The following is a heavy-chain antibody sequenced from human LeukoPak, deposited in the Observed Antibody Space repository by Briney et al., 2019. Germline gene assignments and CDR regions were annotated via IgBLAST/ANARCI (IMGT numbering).Heavy chain of an antibody. CDR1: GFTFSSYA. V-gene: IGHV3-23*01. CDR3: AKSEGYSGYELFDY. J-gene: IGHJ4*02. D-gene: IGHD5-12*01. Sequence: PGGSLRLSCAASGFTFSSYAMSWVRQAPGKGLGGVSAFRGSGGSNYYADSVKGRFTISRDNSKNTLYLQMNSLRAEDTAVYYCAKSEGYSGYELFDYWGQGTLVTVSS. CDR2: FRGSGGSN.